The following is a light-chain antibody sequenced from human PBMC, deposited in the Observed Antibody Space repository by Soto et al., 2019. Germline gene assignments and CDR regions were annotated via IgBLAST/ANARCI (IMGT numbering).Light chain of an antibody. Sequence: DIQMTQSPSTLSASVGDRVTITCRASQSVSGWLAWYHQKPGKAPKLLIYKASTLESGVPSRFSGSGSGTKFTLTILNLQPDDFATYYCQPPGTFGQGTKV. J-gene: IGKJ1*01. CDR1: QSVSGW. V-gene: IGKV1-5*03. CDR3: QPPGT. CDR2: KAS.